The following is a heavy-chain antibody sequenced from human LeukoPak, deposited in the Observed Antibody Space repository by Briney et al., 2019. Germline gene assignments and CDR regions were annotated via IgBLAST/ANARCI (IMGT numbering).Heavy chain of an antibody. Sequence: PGGSLRLSCAASGFTFSDYYMSWIRQAPGKGLEWVSYISSSSSTIYYADSVKGRFTISRDNAKNSLYLQMNSLRAEDTAVYYCARDEDGYMSYFDYWGQGTLVTVSS. CDR3: ARDEDGYMSYFDY. V-gene: IGHV3-11*04. CDR2: ISSSSSTI. CDR1: GFTFSDYY. D-gene: IGHD5-24*01. J-gene: IGHJ4*02.